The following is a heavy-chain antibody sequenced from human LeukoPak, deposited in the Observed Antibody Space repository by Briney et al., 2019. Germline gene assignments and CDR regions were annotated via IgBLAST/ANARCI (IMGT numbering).Heavy chain of an antibody. V-gene: IGHV1-2*02. D-gene: IGHD3-9*01. CDR1: GYTFTGYY. Sequence: ASVKVSCKASGYTFTGYYMHWVRQAPGQGLEWMGWINPNSGGTNYAQKFQGRVTMTRDTSTSTAYMELRSLRSDDTAVYYCARQSMTGNERGDDAFDIWGQGTMVTVSS. J-gene: IGHJ3*02. CDR3: ARQSMTGNERGDDAFDI. CDR2: INPNSGGT.